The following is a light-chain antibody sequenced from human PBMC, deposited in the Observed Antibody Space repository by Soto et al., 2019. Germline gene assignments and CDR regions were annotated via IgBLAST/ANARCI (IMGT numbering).Light chain of an antibody. CDR3: QQYDSYSPT. V-gene: IGKV1-5*01. Sequence: DIQMTQSPSTLSASIGDRVTITCRFSQTINRWLAWYQQKPGKAPRLLIHHASNLESGVPSRISGSGSGTEFSLIISNLQPEDVAFYYCQQYDSYSPTFGQGTKVDIK. CDR1: QTINRW. J-gene: IGKJ1*01. CDR2: HAS.